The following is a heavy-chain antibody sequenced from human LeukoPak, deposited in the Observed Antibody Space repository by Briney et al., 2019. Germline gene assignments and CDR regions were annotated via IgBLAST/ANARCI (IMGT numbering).Heavy chain of an antibody. CDR3: ARLGYVYNSDY. V-gene: IGHV4-59*08. CDR1: GGSISSYY. J-gene: IGHJ4*02. CDR2: IYYSGST. D-gene: IGHD5-24*01. Sequence: SETLSLTCTVSGGSISSYYWSWIRQPPGKGLEWIGYIYYSGSTNYNPSLKSRVTISVDTSKNQFSLKLSSVTAADTAVYYCARLGYVYNSDYWGQGTLVTVSS.